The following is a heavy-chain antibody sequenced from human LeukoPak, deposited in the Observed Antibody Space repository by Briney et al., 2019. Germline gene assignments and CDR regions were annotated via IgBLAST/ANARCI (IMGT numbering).Heavy chain of an antibody. CDR3: ARGYSSSWYSDY. D-gene: IGHD6-13*01. CDR1: GGSISSYY. CDR2: IYYSGST. Sequence: SETLSLTCTVSGGSISSYYWSWIRQPPGKGLEWIGYIYYSGSTNYNPSLKSRVTISVDTSKNQFSLKLSSVTAADTAVYYCARGYSSSWYSDYWGQGTLVTVSS. V-gene: IGHV4-59*12. J-gene: IGHJ4*02.